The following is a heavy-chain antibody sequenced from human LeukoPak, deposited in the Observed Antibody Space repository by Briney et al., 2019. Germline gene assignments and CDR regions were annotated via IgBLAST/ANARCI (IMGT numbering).Heavy chain of an antibody. CDR1: GYSLTEIS. Sequence: ASVKVSFKVSGYSLTEISMHWVRQAPGKGLEGMGGFDPEDGERMSAQKFQGRVTMTEDTSTDTAYMELSSLRPEDTAVYYCATDRDGYNYYFDSWGQGTLVTVSS. D-gene: IGHD5-24*01. J-gene: IGHJ4*02. CDR2: FDPEDGER. V-gene: IGHV1-24*01. CDR3: ATDRDGYNYYFDS.